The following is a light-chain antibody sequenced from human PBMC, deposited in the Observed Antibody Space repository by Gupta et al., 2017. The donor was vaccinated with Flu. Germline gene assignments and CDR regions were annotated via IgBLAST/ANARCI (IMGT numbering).Light chain of an antibody. CDR1: QSLLHSNGYNY. V-gene: IGKV2-28*01. Sequence: EIVMTQSPLSLPVTPGEPASISCRSSQSLLHSNGYNYLAWYLQKPGQSPQLLIYLGSNRASGVPDRFSGSGSGXDFTLKXSRVEAEDVGIYSCMHSLHGPTFGXGTKVEIK. J-gene: IGKJ4*01. CDR3: MHSLHGPT. CDR2: LGS.